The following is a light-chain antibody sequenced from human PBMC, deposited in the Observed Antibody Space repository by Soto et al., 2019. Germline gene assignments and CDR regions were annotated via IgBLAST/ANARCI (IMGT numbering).Light chain of an antibody. CDR3: QQYDHRLR. Sequence: DIPLSKCPSPVSASVGDGATTRFRESQDVGKWLAWYQQKPGKAPKLLIYDASNLETGVPSRFSGSGSGTDFTFTISSLQPEDLATYYCQQYDHRLRFGQGTLLAI. J-gene: IGKJ5*01. CDR2: DAS. V-gene: IGKV1-33*01. CDR1: QDVGKW.